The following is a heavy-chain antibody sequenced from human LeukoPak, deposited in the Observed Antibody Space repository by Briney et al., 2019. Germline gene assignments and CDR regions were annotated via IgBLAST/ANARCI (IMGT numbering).Heavy chain of an antibody. CDR2: INPNSGGT. Sequence: ASVKVSCKASGYTFSGYNMHWVRRAPGQGPEWMGWINPNSGGTNYAQKFQGRVTMTRDTSISTAYMELSRLRSDDTAVYYCARSRGDLLLWFGELPIDYWGQGTLVTVSS. D-gene: IGHD3-10*01. J-gene: IGHJ4*02. CDR1: GYTFSGYN. V-gene: IGHV1-2*02. CDR3: ARSRGDLLLWFGELPIDY.